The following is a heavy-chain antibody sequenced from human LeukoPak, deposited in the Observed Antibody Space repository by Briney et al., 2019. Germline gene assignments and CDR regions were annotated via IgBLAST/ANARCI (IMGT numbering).Heavy chain of an antibody. Sequence: SETLSLTCTVSGGSISSSGYYWAWLRQPPGKGLQWIGSIYYSGSIFYNPSLKGQVTLSVDTSKNQFSLKLTSVTAADTAVYYCARLFGNIAVTAEFWGPGTLVTVSS. CDR2: IYYSGSI. J-gene: IGHJ4*02. V-gene: IGHV4-39*01. D-gene: IGHD6-19*01. CDR3: ARLFGNIAVTAEF. CDR1: GGSISSSGYY.